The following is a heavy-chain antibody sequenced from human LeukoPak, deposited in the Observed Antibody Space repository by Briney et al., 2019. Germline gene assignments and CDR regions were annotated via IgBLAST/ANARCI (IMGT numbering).Heavy chain of an antibody. Sequence: SETLSLTCAVYGGSFSGYYWSWIRQPPGKGLEWIGEINHSGSTNYNPSLKSRVTISVDTSKNQFSLKLSSVTGADTAVYYCARGLRFFEWFPLDYWGQGTLVTVSP. D-gene: IGHD3-3*01. J-gene: IGHJ4*02. CDR1: GGSFSGYY. V-gene: IGHV4-34*01. CDR2: INHSGST. CDR3: ARGLRFFEWFPLDY.